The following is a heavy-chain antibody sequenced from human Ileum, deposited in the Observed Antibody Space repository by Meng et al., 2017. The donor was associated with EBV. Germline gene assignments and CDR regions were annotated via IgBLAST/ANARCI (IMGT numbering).Heavy chain of an antibody. CDR1: GYTFSNYG. CDR3: ARAGNGGSYYFTY. Sequence: QIQLVQFGAEVKKPGDSVKVSCKASGYTFSNYGISWLRQAPGQGLEWMGWISAYNGNTNYAQNLQGRVTMTTDTSTGTAYMEVRSLRSDDTAVYYCARAGNGGSYYFTYWGQGTLVTVSS. V-gene: IGHV1-18*01. D-gene: IGHD1-26*01. J-gene: IGHJ4*02. CDR2: ISAYNGNT.